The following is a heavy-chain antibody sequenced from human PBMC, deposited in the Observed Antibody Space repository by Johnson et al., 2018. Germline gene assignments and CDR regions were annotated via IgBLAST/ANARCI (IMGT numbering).Heavy chain of an antibody. CDR3: GRDACNYDIWNGYYENAFDG. Sequence: QVQLQESGPGLVKPSETLSLTCTVSGDSINNNYLTWIRQAPGKGLEWIGHIQYSGSPSYSPSLQSRVTISVDASKNQFSLRLTFVPAAETAVYYFGRDACNYDIWNGYYENAFDGCGQGTMVTVSS. CDR1: GDSINNNY. CDR2: IQYSGSP. D-gene: IGHD3-3*01. V-gene: IGHV4-59*01. J-gene: IGHJ3*01.